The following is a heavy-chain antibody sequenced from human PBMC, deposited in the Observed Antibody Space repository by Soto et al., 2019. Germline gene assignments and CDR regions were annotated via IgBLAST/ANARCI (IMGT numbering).Heavy chain of an antibody. Sequence: PSETLSLTCTVSGGSISSYYWSWIRQPPGKGLEWIGYIYYSGSTNYNPSLKSRVTISVDTSKNQFSLKLSSVTAADTAVYYCARHGIEGFGELLIDYWGQGTLVTVSS. V-gene: IGHV4-59*08. CDR1: GGSISSYY. CDR2: IYYSGST. D-gene: IGHD3-10*01. J-gene: IGHJ4*02. CDR3: ARHGIEGFGELLIDY.